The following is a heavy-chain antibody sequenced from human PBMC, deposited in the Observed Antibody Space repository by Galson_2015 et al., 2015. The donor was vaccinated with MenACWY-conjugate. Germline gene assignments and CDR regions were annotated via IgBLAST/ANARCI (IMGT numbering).Heavy chain of an antibody. Sequence: SLRLSCAASGFTFTNYAASWVRQAPGKGLEWVSGISGSGERTHYADSVKGRFTISRDNSENTLHLQMNSLRAEDTAVYYRAKGRVNWNHGGFLDSWGQGSLVTVAS. CDR1: GFTFTNYA. CDR3: AKGRVNWNHGGFLDS. D-gene: IGHD1-14*01. CDR2: ISGSGERT. J-gene: IGHJ5*01. V-gene: IGHV3-23*01.